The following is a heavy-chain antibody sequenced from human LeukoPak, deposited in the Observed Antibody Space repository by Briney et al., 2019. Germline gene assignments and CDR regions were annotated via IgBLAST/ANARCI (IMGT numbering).Heavy chain of an antibody. D-gene: IGHD3-10*01. J-gene: IGHJ3*01. CDR2: IGTKNGVT. V-gene: IGHV1-2*02. CDR1: GYTFTGYD. Sequence: ASVKVSCKASGYTFTGYDLHWVRQAPGQGLEWMGWIGTKNGVTNYAQKFQGRVTMTRDTSITTAYMELGRLRSDDTALYYCARANRGFGEPSGFDFWGQGTMVTVSS. CDR3: ARANRGFGEPSGFDF.